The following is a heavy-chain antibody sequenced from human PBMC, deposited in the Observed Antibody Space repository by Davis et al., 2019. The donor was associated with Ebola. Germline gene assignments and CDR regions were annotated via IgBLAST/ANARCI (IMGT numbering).Heavy chain of an antibody. CDR3: ARDRRIQLWLHWFDP. CDR2: ISSSSSTI. J-gene: IGHJ5*02. V-gene: IGHV3-48*04. D-gene: IGHD5-18*01. Sequence: GESLKISCAASGFTFSSYSMNWVRQAPGKGLEWVSYISSSSSTIYYADSVKGRFTISRDNAKNSLYLQMNSLRAEDTAVYYCARDRRIQLWLHWFDPWGQGTLVTVSS. CDR1: GFTFSSYS.